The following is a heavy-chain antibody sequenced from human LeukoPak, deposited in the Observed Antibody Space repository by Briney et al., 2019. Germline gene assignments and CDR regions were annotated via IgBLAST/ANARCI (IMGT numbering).Heavy chain of an antibody. V-gene: IGHV3-23*01. J-gene: IGHJ3*02. D-gene: IGHD1-26*01. CDR3: AKTAVKWELRDAFDI. CDR1: GFTFTNYA. CDR2: ISVNGNTT. Sequence: GGSLRLSCAASGFTFTNYAMSWVRQAPGKGLEWVSPISVNGNTTYYADSVKGRFTISRDNSKNTLYLQMNSLRAEDTAIYYCAKTAVKWELRDAFDIWGQGTMVTVSS.